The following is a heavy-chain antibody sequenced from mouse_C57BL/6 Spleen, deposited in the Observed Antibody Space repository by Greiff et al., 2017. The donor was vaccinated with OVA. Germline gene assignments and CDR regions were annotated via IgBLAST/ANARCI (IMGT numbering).Heavy chain of an antibody. CDR3: ARVYGSSQFAY. Sequence: QVQLQQSGPELVKPGASVKISCKASGYAFSSSWMNWVKQRPGKGLEWIGRIYPGDGDTNYNGKFKGKATLTADKSSSTAYMQLSSLTSEDSAVYFCARVYGSSQFAYWGQGTLVTVSA. CDR1: GYAFSSSW. D-gene: IGHD1-1*01. J-gene: IGHJ3*01. CDR2: IYPGDGDT. V-gene: IGHV1-82*01.